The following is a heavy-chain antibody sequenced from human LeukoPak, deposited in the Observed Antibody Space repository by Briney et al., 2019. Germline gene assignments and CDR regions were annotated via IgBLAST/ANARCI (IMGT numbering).Heavy chain of an antibody. V-gene: IGHV3-23*01. CDR3: ARGRSGYYPYFDY. D-gene: IGHD3-22*01. Sequence: PGGSLRLSCAAPGFTFSSYAMSWVRQAPGKGLEWVSAISGSGGSTYYADSVKGRFTISRGNSKNTLYLQMNSLRAEDTAVYYCARGRSGYYPYFDYWGQGTLVTVSS. CDR1: GFTFSSYA. J-gene: IGHJ4*02. CDR2: ISGSGGST.